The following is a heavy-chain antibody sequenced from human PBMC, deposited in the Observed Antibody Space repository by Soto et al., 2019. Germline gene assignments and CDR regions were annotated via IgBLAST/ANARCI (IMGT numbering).Heavy chain of an antibody. CDR2: ISSYNGNT. J-gene: IGHJ6*02. CDR1: GYAVSNYG. D-gene: IGHD3-3*01. V-gene: IGHV1-18*04. CDR3: AMSSWSGSYFGMDV. Sequence: ASVKVSCKASGYAVSNYGINWVRQAPGQGLEWMGWISSYNGNTKYAQKLQGRITMTTDPSTSTGYMELRSLISDDTSVYYCAMSSWSGSYFGMDVWGQGTMVTVSS.